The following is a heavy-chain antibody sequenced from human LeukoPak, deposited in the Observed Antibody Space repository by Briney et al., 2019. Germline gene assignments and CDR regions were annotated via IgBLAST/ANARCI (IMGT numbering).Heavy chain of an antibody. CDR3: ARNILFAFDI. Sequence: GGSLRLSCAASGLTVSSSYMSWVRQAPGKGLEWVSIIYNDGSTYYADSMKGRFTISRDNSKNTPYSQVNSLRAEDTAMYYCARNILFAFDIWGQGTMVTVSS. J-gene: IGHJ3*02. CDR2: IYNDGST. CDR1: GLTVSSSY. V-gene: IGHV3-53*01.